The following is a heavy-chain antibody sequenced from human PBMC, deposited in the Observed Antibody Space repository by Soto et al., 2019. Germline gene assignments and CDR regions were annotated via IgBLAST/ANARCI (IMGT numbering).Heavy chain of an antibody. CDR2: FDPEDGET. J-gene: IGHJ1*01. Sequence: ASVKVSCKVSGYTITELSMHWVRQAPGKGLEWMGGFDPEDGETIYAQKFQGRVTMTEDTSTDTAYMELSSLRSEDTAVYYCATATIFGVANSGYFQHWGQGTLVTVSS. D-gene: IGHD3-3*01. V-gene: IGHV1-24*01. CDR3: ATATIFGVANSGYFQH. CDR1: GYTITELS.